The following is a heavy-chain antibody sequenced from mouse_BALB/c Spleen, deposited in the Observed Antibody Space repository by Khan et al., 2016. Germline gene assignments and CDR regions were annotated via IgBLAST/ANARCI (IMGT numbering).Heavy chain of an antibody. D-gene: IGHD1-1*01. V-gene: IGHV3-2*02. CDR1: GYSITSDYA. CDR2: ISYSGIT. Sequence: EVQLVESGPGLVKPSQSLSLTCTVTGYSITSDYAWNWIRQFPGNKLEWMGTISYSGITSYNPSLKSRISITRDTSKNQFFLQLNSVTTEETATSNGSRGRSYFFDFWGQGTTLTVSS. CDR3: SRGRSYFFDF. J-gene: IGHJ2*01.